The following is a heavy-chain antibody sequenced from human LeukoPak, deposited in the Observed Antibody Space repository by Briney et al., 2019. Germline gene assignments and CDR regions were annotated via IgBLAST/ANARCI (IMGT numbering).Heavy chain of an antibody. Sequence: PGGSLRLSCAASGFTFSSYAMSWVRQGPGKGLEWVAYIAHHGNNKYYADSVKGRFTISRDNSKGSLYLQMNSLRADDTAVYYCAKDGSWSCTDWGQGTLVRVSS. CDR1: GFTFSSYA. V-gene: IGHV3-30*02. CDR2: IAHHGNNK. D-gene: IGHD2-8*02. J-gene: IGHJ4*02. CDR3: AKDGSWSCTD.